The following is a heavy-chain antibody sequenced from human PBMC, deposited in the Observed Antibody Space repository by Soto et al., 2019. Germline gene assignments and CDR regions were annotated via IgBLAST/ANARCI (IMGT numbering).Heavy chain of an antibody. CDR1: GIIFTGYG. D-gene: IGHD1-26*01. J-gene: IGHJ5*02. Sequence: GGSLRLSCAVPGIIFTGYGLHWVRQAPGKGLEWVAIIRFDGSNIHYADSVKGRFTISRDNSKNTLYLQMNSLRAEDTAVYYCAKGREIGDWFDPWGQGTLVTVSS. CDR2: IRFDGSNI. CDR3: AKGREIGDWFDP. V-gene: IGHV3-30*02.